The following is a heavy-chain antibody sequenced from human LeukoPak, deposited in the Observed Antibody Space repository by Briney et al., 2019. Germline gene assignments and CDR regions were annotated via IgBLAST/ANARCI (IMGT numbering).Heavy chain of an antibody. V-gene: IGHV4-59*01. CDR3: AGRNIVVVPAAFYGMDV. J-gene: IGHJ6*02. CDR2: IYYSGST. D-gene: IGHD2-2*01. CDR1: GGSISSYH. Sequence: SETLSLTCTVSGGSISSYHWSWIRQPPGRGLEWIGYIYYSGSTNYNPSLKSRVTISVDTSKNQFSLKLSSVTAADTAVYYCAGRNIVVVPAAFYGMDVWGQGTTVTVSS.